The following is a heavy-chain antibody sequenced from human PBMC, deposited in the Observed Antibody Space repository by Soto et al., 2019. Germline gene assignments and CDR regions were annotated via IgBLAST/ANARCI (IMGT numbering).Heavy chain of an antibody. J-gene: IGHJ4*02. CDR1: GFTFSSYA. D-gene: IGHD6-13*01. CDR2: ISGSGGST. Sequence: EVQLLESGGGLVQPGGSLRLSCAASGFTFSSYAMSWVRQAPGKGLEWVSAISGSGGSTYYADSVKGRFTISRDNSKNTPYLQMNSLRAEDTAVYYCAKLPQQLGGFDYWGQGTLVTVSS. V-gene: IGHV3-23*01. CDR3: AKLPQQLGGFDY.